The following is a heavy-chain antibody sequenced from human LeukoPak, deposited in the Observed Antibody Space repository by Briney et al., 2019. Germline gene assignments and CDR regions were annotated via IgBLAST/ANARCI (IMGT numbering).Heavy chain of an antibody. D-gene: IGHD6-19*01. CDR3: ARGSGWYLVDY. J-gene: IGHJ4*02. V-gene: IGHV3-30*03. CDR1: GFTFSSYG. Sequence: GGSLRLSCAASGFTFSSYGMHWVRQAPGKGLEWVAVISYDGSNKYYADSVKGRFTISRDNSKNTLYLQMNSLRAEDTAVYYCARGSGWYLVDYWGQGTLVTVSS. CDR2: ISYDGSNK.